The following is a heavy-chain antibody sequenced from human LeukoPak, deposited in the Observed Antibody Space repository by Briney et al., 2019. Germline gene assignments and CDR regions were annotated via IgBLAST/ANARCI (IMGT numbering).Heavy chain of an antibody. D-gene: IGHD3-3*01. J-gene: IGHJ4*02. CDR1: GASISNYY. V-gene: IGHV4-34*01. Sequence: SETLSLTCAVSGASISNYYWSWIRQSPGKGLEWIGEITYDGRTKYNPSLRSRVSISVDTSKIQFSLNLTSVTAADTAIYYCARGLASGYPPIPFDYWGQGTQVTVSS. CDR2: ITYDGRT. CDR3: ARGLASGYPPIPFDY.